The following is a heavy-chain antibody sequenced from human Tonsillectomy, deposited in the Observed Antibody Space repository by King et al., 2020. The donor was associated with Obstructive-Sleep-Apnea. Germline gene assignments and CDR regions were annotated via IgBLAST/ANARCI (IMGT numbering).Heavy chain of an antibody. D-gene: IGHD4-23*01. Sequence: VQLVESGGGVVQPGRSLRLSCAASGFTFSSYGMHWVRQAPGKGLEWVAFIRYDGSNKYYADSVKGRFTISRDNSKNTLYLQMNSPRAEDTAVYYCAKDKGVVTPGAFDYWGQGTLVTVSS. CDR3: AKDKGVVTPGAFDY. J-gene: IGHJ4*02. CDR1: GFTFSSYG. V-gene: IGHV3-30*02. CDR2: IRYDGSNK.